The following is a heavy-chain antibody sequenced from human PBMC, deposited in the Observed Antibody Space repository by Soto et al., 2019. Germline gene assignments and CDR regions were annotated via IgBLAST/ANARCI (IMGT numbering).Heavy chain of an antibody. Sequence: QVQLVQSGAEVKKPGASVKVSCKASGYTFTSYAMHWVRQAPGQRLEWMGWINAGNGNTKYSQKFQGRVTITRDTSASTADMELSSRRSEDTAVYSCAREMVYARNWFAPWGQGTLVTVSS. V-gene: IGHV1-3*01. CDR2: INAGNGNT. D-gene: IGHD2-8*01. CDR1: GYTFTSYA. CDR3: AREMVYARNWFAP. J-gene: IGHJ5*02.